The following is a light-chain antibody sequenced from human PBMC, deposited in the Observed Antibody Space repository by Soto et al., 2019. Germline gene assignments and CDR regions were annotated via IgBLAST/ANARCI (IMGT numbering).Light chain of an antibody. Sequence: QSVLTQPRSVSGSPGQSVAISCTGTSSDVGGYNYVSWYQQHPGKAPKLMIYDVTKRPSGVPDRFSASKSGNTASLTISGLQADDEADYSCCSYAGSYSYVFGTGPKVTVL. V-gene: IGLV2-11*01. CDR3: CSYAGSYSYV. CDR1: SSDVGGYNY. CDR2: DVT. J-gene: IGLJ1*01.